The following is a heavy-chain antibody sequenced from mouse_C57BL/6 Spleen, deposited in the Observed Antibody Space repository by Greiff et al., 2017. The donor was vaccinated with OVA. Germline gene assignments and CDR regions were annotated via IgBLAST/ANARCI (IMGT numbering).Heavy chain of an antibody. D-gene: IGHD2-4*01. Sequence: DVQLQESGPGLVKPSQSLSLTCSVTGYSITSGYYWNWIRQFPGNKLEWMGYISYDGSNNYNPSLKNRISITRDTSKNQFFLKLNSVTTEDTATYHCARCLDYDEGAWFAYWGQGTLVTVSA. CDR3: ARCLDYDEGAWFAY. CDR2: ISYDGSN. CDR1: GYSITSGYY. V-gene: IGHV3-6*01. J-gene: IGHJ3*01.